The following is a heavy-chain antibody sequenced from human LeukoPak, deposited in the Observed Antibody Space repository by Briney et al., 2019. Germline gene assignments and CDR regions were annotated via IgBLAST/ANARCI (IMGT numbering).Heavy chain of an antibody. CDR3: ARGVLGDILTGYYLYYYGMDV. V-gene: IGHV1-46*01. CDR1: GYTFTSYY. CDR2: INPSGGST. D-gene: IGHD3-9*01. J-gene: IGHJ6*02. Sequence: EASVKVSCKASGYTFTSYYMHWVRQAPGQGLEWMGIINPSGGSTSYAQKFQGRVTMTRDTSTSTVYMGLSSLRSEDTAVYYCARGVLGDILTGYYLYYYGMDVWGQGTTVTVSS.